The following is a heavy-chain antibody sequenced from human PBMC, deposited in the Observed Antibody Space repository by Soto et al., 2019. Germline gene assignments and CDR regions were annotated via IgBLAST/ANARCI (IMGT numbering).Heavy chain of an antibody. J-gene: IGHJ6*02. V-gene: IGHV1-69*13. CDR1: GGTFSSYA. D-gene: IGHD6-6*01. CDR3: AKDLGSSDYYYYGMDV. Sequence: GASVKVSCKASGGTFSSYAISWVRQAPGQGLEWMGGIIPIFGTANYAQKFQGRVTITADESTSTAYMELSSLRSEDTAVYYCAKDLGSSDYYYYGMDVWGQGTTVTVSS. CDR2: IIPIFGTA.